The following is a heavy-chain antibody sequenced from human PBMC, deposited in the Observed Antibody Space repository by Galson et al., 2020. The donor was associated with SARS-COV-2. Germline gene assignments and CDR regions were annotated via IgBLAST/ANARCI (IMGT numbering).Heavy chain of an antibody. D-gene: IGHD2-2*01. V-gene: IGHV3-30*18. CDR3: AKDCSRNYYYYGMNV. CDR1: GFTFSSYG. J-gene: IGHJ6*02. Sequence: PGGSLRLSCAASGFTFSSYGMHWVRQAPGKGLEWVAVISYDGSNKYYADSVKGRFTISRDNSKNTLYLQMNSLRAEDTAVYYCAKDCSRNYYYYGMNVWSQGTTVTVSS. CDR2: ISYDGSNK.